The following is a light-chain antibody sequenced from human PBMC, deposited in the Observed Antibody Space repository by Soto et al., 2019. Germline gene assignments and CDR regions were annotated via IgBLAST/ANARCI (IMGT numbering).Light chain of an antibody. CDR3: KSYESSWGGYV. Sequence: QSVLTQPPSVSGAPGQRVTISCTQSSSNIGAAYSVHWYQQLPGTAPRLLIFGDTSPPSGVPDRFSPSESGTSASLVIPGLQGEDEDDSYRKSYESSWGGYVFGTGTKVTVL. CDR1: SSNIGAAYS. CDR2: GDT. J-gene: IGLJ1*01. V-gene: IGLV1-40*01.